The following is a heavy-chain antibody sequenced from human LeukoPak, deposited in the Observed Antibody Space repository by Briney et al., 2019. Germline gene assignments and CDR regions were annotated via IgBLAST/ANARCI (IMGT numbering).Heavy chain of an antibody. V-gene: IGHV4-30-2*01. CDR2: IYHSGST. D-gene: IGHD3-22*01. CDR3: ARGSAGSGYYSYYFDY. Sequence: SETLSLTCAVSGGSISSGGYSWSWIRQPPGKGLEWIGYIYHSGSTYYNPSLKSRVTISVDRSKNQFSLKLSSVTAADTAVYYCARGSAGSGYYSYYFDYWGQGTLVTVSS. J-gene: IGHJ4*02. CDR1: GGSISSGGYS.